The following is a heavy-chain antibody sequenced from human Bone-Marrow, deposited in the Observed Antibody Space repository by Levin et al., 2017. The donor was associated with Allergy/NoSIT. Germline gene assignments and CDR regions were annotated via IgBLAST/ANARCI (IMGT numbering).Heavy chain of an antibody. CDR3: TKAPDTSGYYWGYFDS. V-gene: IGHV3-30*18. CDR2: ISDDGSNR. CDR1: GFGFSAYA. D-gene: IGHD3-3*01. Sequence: LSLTCAPSGFGFSAYAMHWVRQAPGKGLEWVAVISDDGSNRQYADSVKGRFTVSRDNSENTLFLQMNNLRLDDTAVYFCTKAPDTSGYYWGYFDSWGQGTLVTVSP. J-gene: IGHJ4*02.